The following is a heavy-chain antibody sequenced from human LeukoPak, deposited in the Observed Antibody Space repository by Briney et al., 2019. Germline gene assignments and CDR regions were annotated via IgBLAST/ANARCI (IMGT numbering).Heavy chain of an antibody. CDR3: AGGAGVATVYYYYGMDV. J-gene: IGHJ6*02. D-gene: IGHD5-12*01. V-gene: IGHV1-69*04. CDR1: GGTFSSYA. CDR2: IIPILGIA. Sequence: SVKVSCKASGGTFSSYAISWVRQAPGQGLEWMGRIIPILGIANYAQKFQGRVTITADKSTSTAYMELSGLRSEDTAVYYCAGGAGVATVYYYYGMDVWGQGTTVTVSS.